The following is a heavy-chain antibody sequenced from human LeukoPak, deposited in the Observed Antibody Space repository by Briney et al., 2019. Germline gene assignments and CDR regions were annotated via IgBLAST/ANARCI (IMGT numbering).Heavy chain of an antibody. Sequence: YPSETLSLTRAVSGGSISSSNWWSWVRQPPGKGLEWIGEIYHSGSTNYNPSLKSRVTISVDKSKNQFSLKLSSVTAADTAVYYCARGGVWFGEKNWFDPWGQGTLVTVSS. CDR2: IYHSGST. CDR3: ARGGVWFGEKNWFDP. D-gene: IGHD3-10*01. J-gene: IGHJ5*02. CDR1: GGSISSSNW. V-gene: IGHV4-4*02.